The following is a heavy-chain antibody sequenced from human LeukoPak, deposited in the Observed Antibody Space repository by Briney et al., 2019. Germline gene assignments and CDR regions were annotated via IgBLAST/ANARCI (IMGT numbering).Heavy chain of an antibody. CDR3: ARGDFLSKDV. CDR1: GGSFSGYY. CDR2: INHSGST. V-gene: IGHV4-34*01. J-gene: IGHJ6*02. D-gene: IGHD3-3*01. Sequence: SETLSLTCAVYGGSFSGYYWSWIRQPPGKGLEWIGEINHSGSTNYSPSFKSRVTISVDTSKIQFSLKLNSVTAADTAVYYCARGDFLSKDVWGQGTTVTVSS.